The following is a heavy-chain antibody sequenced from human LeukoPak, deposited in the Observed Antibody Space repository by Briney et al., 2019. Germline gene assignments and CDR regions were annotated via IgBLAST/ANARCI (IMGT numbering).Heavy chain of an antibody. Sequence: GGSLSLSCAASGFTFSTYAMSWVRQAPGKGLEWISGISGSGGTTYYADSVKGRFIISRDNSKNTLYLQMNSLRAEDTALYYCAKGYSSGWYADYWGQGTLVIVSS. CDR2: ISGSGGTT. V-gene: IGHV3-23*01. CDR1: GFTFSTYA. CDR3: AKGYSSGWYADY. D-gene: IGHD6-19*01. J-gene: IGHJ4*02.